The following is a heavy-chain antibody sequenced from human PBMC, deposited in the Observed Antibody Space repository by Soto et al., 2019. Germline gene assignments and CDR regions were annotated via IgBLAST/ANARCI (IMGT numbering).Heavy chain of an antibody. V-gene: IGHV1-69*13. D-gene: IGHD3-10*01. Sequence: GASVKASCKDSGGAFSSYAISWVRQAPGQGLEWMGGIIPIFGTANYAQKFQGRVTITADESTSTAYMELSSLRSEDTAVYYCARGSGGSAFDYWGQGTLVTVSS. CDR3: ARGSGGSAFDY. J-gene: IGHJ4*02. CDR2: IIPIFGTA. CDR1: GGAFSSYA.